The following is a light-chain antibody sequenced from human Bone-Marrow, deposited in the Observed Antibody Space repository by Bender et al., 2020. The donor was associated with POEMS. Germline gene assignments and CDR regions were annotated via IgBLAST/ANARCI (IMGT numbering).Light chain of an antibody. Sequence: QSVLTQPPSASGTPGQSVIISCSGTDSNFGGNNVNWYQHLPGSAPRLVVYSNYQRPSGVPARFSVSKSGTSASLTISGLQAEDEADYYCCSYAGSYSWVFGGGTKLTVL. CDR1: DSNFGGNN. J-gene: IGLJ3*02. V-gene: IGLV1-44*01. CDR3: CSYAGSYSWV. CDR2: SNY.